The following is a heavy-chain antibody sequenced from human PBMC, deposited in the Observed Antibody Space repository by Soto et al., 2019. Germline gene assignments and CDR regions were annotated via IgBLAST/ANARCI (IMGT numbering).Heavy chain of an antibody. D-gene: IGHD2-15*01. V-gene: IGHV4-4*02. J-gene: IGHJ4*02. CDR3: ARVMGVASGGPLDS. Sequence: QVQLQESGPGVVKPSGTLSLTCAVSGGSISSSNRWTWVRRPPGKGLEWIAEIYHSGNANYNPSLKGRFTISLDTSKNHFSLQVNSVTAADTAVYYCARVMGVASGGPLDSWGQGTQVTVSS. CDR2: IYHSGNA. CDR1: GGSISSSNR.